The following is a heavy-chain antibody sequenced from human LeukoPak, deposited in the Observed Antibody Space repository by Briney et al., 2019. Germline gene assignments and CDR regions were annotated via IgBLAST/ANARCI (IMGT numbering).Heavy chain of an antibody. Sequence: SETLSLTCSVSGVSISSGSNYWGWIRQPPGKTLEWIGSIYYSGRTYYNPSLKSRVTISVDTSKNQFSLKLSSVTAADTAVYYCARRRWVRGPDVVNPFDYWGQGTLVTVSS. CDR3: ARRRWVRGPDVVNPFDY. J-gene: IGHJ4*02. CDR1: GVSISSGSNY. D-gene: IGHD5-12*01. V-gene: IGHV4-39*01. CDR2: IYYSGRT.